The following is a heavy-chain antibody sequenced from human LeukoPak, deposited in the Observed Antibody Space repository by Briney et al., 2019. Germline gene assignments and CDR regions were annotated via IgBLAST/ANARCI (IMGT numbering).Heavy chain of an antibody. J-gene: IGHJ4*02. Sequence: SETLSLTCAVHGGSCDDYYCSWIRQPPGKGLEWIGSIYYSGSTYYNPSLKSRVTISVDTSKNQFSLKLSSVTAADTAVYYCASGPIVVVTYFDYWGQGTLVTVSS. V-gene: IGHV4-59*05. D-gene: IGHD3-22*01. CDR1: GGSCDDYY. CDR2: IYYSGST. CDR3: ASGPIVVVTYFDY.